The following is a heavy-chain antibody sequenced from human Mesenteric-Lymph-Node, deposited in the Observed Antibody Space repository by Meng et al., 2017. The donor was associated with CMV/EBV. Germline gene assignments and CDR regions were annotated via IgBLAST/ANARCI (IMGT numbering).Heavy chain of an antibody. V-gene: IGHV3-23*01. CDR1: GFTLSNYA. CDR2: ISDSTGNT. CDR3: ARGLEDIVVVPAAIRSWFDP. D-gene: IGHD2-2*02. J-gene: IGHJ5*02. Sequence: GESLKISCAASGFTLSNYAMSWVRQAPGKGLEWVSVISDSTGNTYYADSVKGRFTISRDNAKNSLYLQMNSLRAEDTAVYYCARGLEDIVVVPAAIRSWFDPWGQGTLVTVSS.